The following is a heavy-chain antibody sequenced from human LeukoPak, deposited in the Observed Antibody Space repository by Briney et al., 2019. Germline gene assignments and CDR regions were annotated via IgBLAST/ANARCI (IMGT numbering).Heavy chain of an antibody. CDR1: GYTFTSYY. CDR2: IIPILGIA. J-gene: IGHJ4*02. CDR3: ARDSGVGAGRVTDY. Sequence: HRASVKVSCKASGYTFTSYYMHWVRQAPGQGLEWMGRIIPILGIANYAQKFQGRVTITADKSTSTAYMELSSLRSEDTAVYYCARDSGVGAGRVTDYWGQGTLVTVSS. V-gene: IGHV1-69*04. D-gene: IGHD1-26*01.